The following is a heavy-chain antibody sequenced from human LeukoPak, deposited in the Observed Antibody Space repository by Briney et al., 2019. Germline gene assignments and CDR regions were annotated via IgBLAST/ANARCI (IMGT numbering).Heavy chain of an antibody. CDR3: ARDTGGWFDS. CDR1: EFIFSGYW. D-gene: IGHD1-14*01. J-gene: IGHJ5*01. V-gene: IGHV3-7*03. CDR2: IKQGGREE. Sequence: GGSLRLSCVASEFIFSGYWMSWVRQAPGKGLEWVANIKQGGREEEYVGSVKGRFAISGDDAKSTLYLQMDSLSGDDTAVYYCARDTGGWFDSWGRGTLVTVSS.